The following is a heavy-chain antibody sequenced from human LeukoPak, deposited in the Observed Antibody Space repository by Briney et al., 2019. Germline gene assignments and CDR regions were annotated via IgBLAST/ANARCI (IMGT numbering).Heavy chain of an antibody. Sequence: SVKVSCKASGGTFSSYAISWVRQAPGQGLEWMGGIIPIFGTANYAQKFQGRVTITADESTSTAYMELSSLRSEDTAVYYCNLGYYDDSSGYPGYYYYGMDVWGQGTTVTVSS. V-gene: IGHV1-69*13. CDR3: NLGYYDDSSGYPGYYYYGMDV. D-gene: IGHD3-22*01. CDR2: IIPIFGTA. CDR1: GGTFSSYA. J-gene: IGHJ6*02.